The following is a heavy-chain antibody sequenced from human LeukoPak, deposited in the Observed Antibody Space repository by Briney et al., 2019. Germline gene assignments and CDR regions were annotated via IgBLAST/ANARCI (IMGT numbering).Heavy chain of an antibody. Sequence: SGTLSLTCAVSGGSISSYYWSWIRQPPGKGLEWIGYIYYSGSTNYNPSLKSRVTISVDTSKNQFSPTLSSVTAADTAVYYCARGGLRYFDWSITRGGGYYYMDVWGKGTTVTISS. D-gene: IGHD3-9*01. CDR2: IYYSGST. J-gene: IGHJ6*03. V-gene: IGHV4-59*01. CDR3: ARGGLRYFDWSITRGGGYYYMDV. CDR1: GGSISSYY.